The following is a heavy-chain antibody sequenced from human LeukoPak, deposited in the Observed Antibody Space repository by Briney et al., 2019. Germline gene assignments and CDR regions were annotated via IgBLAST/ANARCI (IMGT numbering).Heavy chain of an antibody. D-gene: IGHD4-23*01. CDR2: IYYSGST. J-gene: IGHJ4*02. CDR3: ARDSGNSPFDY. Sequence: PSETLSLTCTVSGGSISSGGYYWRWIRQHPGTGLEWIGYIYYSGSTYYNPSLKSRVTISVDTSKNQFSLKLSSVTAADTAVYYCARDSGNSPFDYWGQGTLVTVSS. V-gene: IGHV4-31*03. CDR1: GGSISSGGYY.